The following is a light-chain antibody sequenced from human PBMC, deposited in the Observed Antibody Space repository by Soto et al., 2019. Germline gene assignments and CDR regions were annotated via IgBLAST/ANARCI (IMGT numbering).Light chain of an antibody. CDR1: LSVTSY. CDR2: DAS. V-gene: IGKV3-11*01. CDR3: QQRSNWPRT. Sequence: EIVLTQSPATLSLSPGERATLSCRASLSVTSYLAWYQQKPGQAPRLLIYDASNRATGVPPRFSGSGSGTDFTLTISSLEPEDVAVYYCQQRSNWPRTFGQGTKVDIK. J-gene: IGKJ1*01.